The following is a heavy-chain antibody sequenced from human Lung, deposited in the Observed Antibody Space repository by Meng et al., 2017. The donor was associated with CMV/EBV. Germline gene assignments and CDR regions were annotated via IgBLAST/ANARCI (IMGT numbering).Heavy chain of an antibody. CDR3: AREPGDFWSGYHGWFDP. D-gene: IGHD3-3*01. Sequence: SETLSLXXTVSGGSVSSGSYYWSWIRQPPGKGLEWIGYIYYSGSTNYNPSLKSRLTISVDTSKNQFSLKLSSVTAADTAVDYCAREPGDFWSGYHGWFDPWGQGTXVTVSS. J-gene: IGHJ5*02. CDR1: GGSVSSGSYY. V-gene: IGHV4-61*01. CDR2: IYYSGST.